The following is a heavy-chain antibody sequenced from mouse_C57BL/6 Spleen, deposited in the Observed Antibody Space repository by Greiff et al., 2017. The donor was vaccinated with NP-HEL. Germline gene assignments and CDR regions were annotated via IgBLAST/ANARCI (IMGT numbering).Heavy chain of an antibody. CDR2: ILPGSGST. D-gene: IGHD2-2*01. CDR1: GYTFTGYW. CDR3: ARWDGYDLGFAY. V-gene: IGHV1-9*01. J-gene: IGHJ3*01. Sequence: QVQLQQSGAELMKPGASVKLSCKATGYTFTGYWIEWVKQRPGHGLEWIGEILPGSGSTNDTEKCKGKATFTADTSSKTAYMQLSSLTTEDSAIYYCARWDGYDLGFAYWGQGTLVTVSA.